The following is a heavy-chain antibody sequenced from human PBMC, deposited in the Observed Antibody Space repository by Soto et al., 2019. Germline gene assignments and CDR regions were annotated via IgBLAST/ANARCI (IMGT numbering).Heavy chain of an antibody. Sequence: QVQLVESGGGVVQPGRSLRLSCAASGFTFSSYGMHWVRQAPGKGLEWVAVIWYDGSNKYYTDSVKGRFTISRDNSKNTLYLQMNSLRAEDTAVYYCARCRRYDFWIDYWGQGTLVTVSS. V-gene: IGHV3-33*01. CDR1: GFTFSSYG. CDR2: IWYDGSNK. D-gene: IGHD3-3*01. J-gene: IGHJ4*02. CDR3: ARCRRYDFWIDY.